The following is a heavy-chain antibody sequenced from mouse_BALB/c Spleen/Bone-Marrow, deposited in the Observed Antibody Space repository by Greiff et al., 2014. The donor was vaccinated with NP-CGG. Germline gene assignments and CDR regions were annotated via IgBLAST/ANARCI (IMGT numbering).Heavy chain of an antibody. D-gene: IGHD2-2*01. V-gene: IGHV1-4*01. J-gene: IGHJ4*01. CDR1: GHTFTTYT. Sequence: ESGAELARPGASVKMSCKASGHTFTTYTMHWVKQRPGQGLEWIGYINPSSGYTNYNQKFKDKATLTADKSSSTAYMQLSSLTSEDSAVYFCAKRDIYYGYDGNAMDYWGQGTSVTVSS. CDR2: INPSSGYT. CDR3: AKRDIYYGYDGNAMDY.